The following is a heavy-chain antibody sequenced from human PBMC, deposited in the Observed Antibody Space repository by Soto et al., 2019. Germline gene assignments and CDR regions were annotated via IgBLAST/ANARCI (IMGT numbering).Heavy chain of an antibody. CDR3: ATEMATIFVRAFDI. D-gene: IGHD3-3*01. V-gene: IGHV1-69*13. J-gene: IGHJ3*02. CDR2: IIPIFGTA. Sequence: SEEVPFKASGGSFLSYAISWVRQAPGQGLEWMGGIIPIFGTANYAQKFQGRVTITADESTSTAYMELSSLRSEDTAVYYCATEMATIFVRAFDIWGQGTMVTVSS. CDR1: GGSFLSYA.